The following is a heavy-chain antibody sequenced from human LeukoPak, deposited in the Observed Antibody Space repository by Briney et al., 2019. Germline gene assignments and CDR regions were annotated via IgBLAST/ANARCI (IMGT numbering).Heavy chain of an antibody. CDR3: AKGSSSNIAARLNY. V-gene: IGHV1-18*01. CDR1: GYTFTSYG. J-gene: IGHJ4*02. Sequence: ASVKVSCKASGYTFTSYGISWVRQAPGQGLEWMGWISAYNGNTNYAQKLQGRVTMTTDTSTSTAYMELRSLRSDDTAIYSCAKGSSSNIAARLNYWGQGTLVTVSS. CDR2: ISAYNGNT. D-gene: IGHD6-6*01.